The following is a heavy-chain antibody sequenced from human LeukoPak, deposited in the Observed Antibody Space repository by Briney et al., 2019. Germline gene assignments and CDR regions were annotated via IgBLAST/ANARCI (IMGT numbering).Heavy chain of an antibody. CDR1: GGSISSGDYY. D-gene: IGHD2-21*02. V-gene: IGHV4-30-4*01. CDR2: IYYSGST. J-gene: IGHJ2*01. CDR3: ARSPAYCGVDCYPYWYFDL. Sequence: SQTLSLTCTVSGGSISSGDYYWSWIRQPPGKGPEWIGYIYYSGSTYYNPSLKSRVTISVDTSKNQFSLKLSSVTAADTAVYYCARSPAYCGVDCYPYWYFDLWGRGTLVTVSS.